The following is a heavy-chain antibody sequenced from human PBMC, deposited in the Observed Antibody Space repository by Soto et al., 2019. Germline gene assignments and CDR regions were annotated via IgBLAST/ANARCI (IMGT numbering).Heavy chain of an antibody. J-gene: IGHJ6*02. CDR1: GYTFENYY. CDR3: ARELQFPHQETGMDV. Sequence: QVHLVQSGAEVKKPGASVKVSCKASGYTFENYYIHWVRQAPGQGLEWLGILDPTGGRTTYAQKFQDRVTMTRDTSTSTVYMGLTSLRSNDTALYYCARELQFPHQETGMDVWGQGTTVTVSS. D-gene: IGHD2-15*01. CDR2: LDPTGGRT. V-gene: IGHV1-46*02.